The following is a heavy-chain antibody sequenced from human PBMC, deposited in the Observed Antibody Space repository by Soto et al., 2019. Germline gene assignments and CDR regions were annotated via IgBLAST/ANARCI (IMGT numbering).Heavy chain of an antibody. J-gene: IGHJ4*02. CDR3: ARTVYCESGRCPPEVPD. D-gene: IGHD2-21*01. CDR2: IDSSSSTI. V-gene: IGHV3-48*02. Sequence: GGSLRLSCAASGFTFSTYSMNWVRQAPGKGLEWVSSIDSSSSTIYYADSVKGRFDISRDNAKNSLYLHMNSLRDEDTAVYYCARTVYCESGRCPPEVPDWGRGTLVTVSS. CDR1: GFTFSTYS.